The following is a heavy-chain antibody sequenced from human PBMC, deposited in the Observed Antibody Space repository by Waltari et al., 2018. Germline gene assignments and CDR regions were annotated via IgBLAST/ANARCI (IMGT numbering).Heavy chain of an antibody. CDR3: AKGGEGDYSRLPFDY. Sequence: EVQLVESGGGLVQPGRSLRLSCRVSGFIFGDYAVNWFRQAPGKGLGWVSAISGRGGRTYYADSVKGRFTISRHNSKNTLYLQMISLRAEDTAVYYCAKGGEGDYSRLPFDYWGQGTLVTVSS. CDR2: ISGRGGRT. D-gene: IGHD4-4*01. CDR1: GFIFGDYA. J-gene: IGHJ4*02. V-gene: IGHV3-23*04.